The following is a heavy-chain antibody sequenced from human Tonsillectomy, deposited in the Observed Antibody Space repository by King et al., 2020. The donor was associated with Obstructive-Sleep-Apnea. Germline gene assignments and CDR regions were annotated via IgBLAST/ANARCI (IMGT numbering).Heavy chain of an antibody. Sequence: VQLVESGGGLVQPGGSLRLSCAASGFTFRTYAMSWVRQAPGKGLEWVSGISGSAGSTYYADSVKGRFTISRDNCKNTLYLQMNSLRAEDTAVYYCAKVVAGVRGVIGDCFDPWGQGTLVTVSS. CDR3: AKVVAGVRGVIGDCFDP. J-gene: IGHJ5*02. CDR1: GFTFRTYA. CDR2: ISGSAGST. V-gene: IGHV3-23*04. D-gene: IGHD3-10*01.